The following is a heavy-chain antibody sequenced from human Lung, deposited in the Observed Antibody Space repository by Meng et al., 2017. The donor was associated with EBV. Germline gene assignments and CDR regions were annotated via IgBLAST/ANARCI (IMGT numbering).Heavy chain of an antibody. CDR3: AASSSSWYQNWFDP. D-gene: IGHD6-13*01. Sequence: QVQVVLAGAEVKKPCASVEGSCMASWYTFTRYGISWVRQAPGQGLEWMGWISAYNSNTNYAQKLQGRVTMTTDTSTSTAYMELRVLRSDDTAVYYCAASSSSWYQNWFDPWGQGTLVTVSS. CDR1: WYTFTRYG. CDR2: ISAYNSNT. V-gene: IGHV1-18*01. J-gene: IGHJ5*02.